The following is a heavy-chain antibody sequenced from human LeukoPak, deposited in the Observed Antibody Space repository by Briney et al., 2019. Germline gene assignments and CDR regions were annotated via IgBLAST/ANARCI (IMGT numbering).Heavy chain of an antibody. CDR3: ARAGSCGGSCYVDFDY. D-gene: IGHD2-15*01. CDR2: INHSGST. CDR1: GGSISSGSYY. Sequence: PSETLSLTCTVSGGSISSGSYYWSWIRQPPGKGLEWIGYINHSGSTYYNPSLKSRVTISVDRSKNQFSLKLSSVTAADTAVYYCARAGSCGGSCYVDFDYWGQGTLVTVSS. J-gene: IGHJ4*02. V-gene: IGHV4-30-2*01.